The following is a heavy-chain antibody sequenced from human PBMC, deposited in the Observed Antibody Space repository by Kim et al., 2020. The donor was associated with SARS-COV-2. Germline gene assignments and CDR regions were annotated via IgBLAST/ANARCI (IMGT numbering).Heavy chain of an antibody. J-gene: IGHJ5*02. D-gene: IGHD3-10*01. V-gene: IGHV3-73*01. CDR1: GFTFSGSH. CDR3: SSIKVSDQ. CDR2: IRGKAGTYAT. Sequence: GGSLRLSCAASGFTFSGSHIHWIRQASGKGLEWVGRIRGKAGTYATAYGASVTGRFIISRDDSKNTAFLQMNSLKTEDTAVYYCSSIKVSDQWGQGTLVTVSS.